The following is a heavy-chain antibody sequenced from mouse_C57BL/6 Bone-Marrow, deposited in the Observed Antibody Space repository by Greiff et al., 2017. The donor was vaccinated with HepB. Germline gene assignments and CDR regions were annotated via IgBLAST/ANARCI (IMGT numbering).Heavy chain of an antibody. J-gene: IGHJ1*03. CDR1: GYSFTGYF. Sequence: EVKLMESGPELVKPGDSVKISCKASGYSFTGYFMNWVMQSHGKSLEWIGRINPYNGDTFYNQKFKGKATLTVDKSSSTAHMELMSLTSEDSAVYYCAGSWVITGYFDYWGTGTMVTVSS. V-gene: IGHV1-20*01. CDR2: INPYNGDT. D-gene: IGHD1-1*01. CDR3: AGSWVITGYFDY.